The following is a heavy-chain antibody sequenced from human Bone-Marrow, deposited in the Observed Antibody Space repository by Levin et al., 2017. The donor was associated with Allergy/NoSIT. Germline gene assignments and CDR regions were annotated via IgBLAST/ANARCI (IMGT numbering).Heavy chain of an antibody. Sequence: GASVKVSCKSSGDTFSTYGISWVRQAPGQGLDWMGGIIHVFATPNYAQKFQGRVTITADESTSTTYLEVTSLRSEDTAVYFCARSYGYGYDYFDYWGQGALVTVSS. V-gene: IGHV1-69*13. CDR2: IIHVFATP. J-gene: IGHJ4*02. D-gene: IGHD5-12*01. CDR3: ARSYGYGYDYFDY. CDR1: GDTFSTYG.